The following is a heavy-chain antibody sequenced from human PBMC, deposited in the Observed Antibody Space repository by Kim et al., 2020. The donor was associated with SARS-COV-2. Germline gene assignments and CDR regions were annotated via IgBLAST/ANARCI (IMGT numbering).Heavy chain of an antibody. CDR2: INTNTGNP. J-gene: IGHJ5*02. D-gene: IGHD3-3*01. CDR3: ARDGGITIFGVLLGGWFDP. V-gene: IGHV7-4-1*02. CDR1: GYTFTSYA. Sequence: ASVKVSCKASGYTFTSYAMNWVRQAPGQGLEWMGWINTNTGNPTYAQGFTGRFVFSLDTSVSTAYLQISSLKAEDTAVYYCARDGGITIFGVLLGGWFDPWGQGTLVTVSS.